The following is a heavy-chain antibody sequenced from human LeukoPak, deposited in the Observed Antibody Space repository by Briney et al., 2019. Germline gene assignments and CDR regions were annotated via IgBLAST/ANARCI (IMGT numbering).Heavy chain of an antibody. CDR2: IYYSGST. Sequence: SETLSLTCTVSGGSISSYYWSWIWQPPGKGLEWIGYIYYSGSTNYNPSLKSRVTISVDTSKNQFSLKLSSVTAADTAVYYCARGTSFSDYGDYVGQGPLFDYWGQGTLVTVSS. V-gene: IGHV4-59*12. CDR1: GGSISSYY. D-gene: IGHD4-17*01. J-gene: IGHJ4*02. CDR3: ARGTSFSDYGDYVGQGPLFDY.